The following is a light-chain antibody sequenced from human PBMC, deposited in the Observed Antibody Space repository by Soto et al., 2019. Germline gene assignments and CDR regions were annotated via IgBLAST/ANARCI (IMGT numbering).Light chain of an antibody. Sequence: EIVLTQSPGTLSLSPGERATLSCRTSQSVSNNYLAWYQQKPGQAPRLLIYGASNRATVIPDRFSGSWSGTDFTLTISRLEPEDFALYYCQQYGSSATFGQGTKVEIK. CDR2: GAS. V-gene: IGKV3-20*01. J-gene: IGKJ1*01. CDR3: QQYGSSAT. CDR1: QSVSNNY.